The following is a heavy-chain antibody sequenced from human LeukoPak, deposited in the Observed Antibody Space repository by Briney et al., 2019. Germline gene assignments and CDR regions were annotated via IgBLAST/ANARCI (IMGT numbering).Heavy chain of an antibody. CDR3: ARLRKTYYYDSSGYYYFDY. CDR1: GGSISSYY. CDR2: IYTSGST. J-gene: IGHJ4*02. Sequence: PSESLSPTCTVDGGSISSYYWSWIRQPAGKGLEWIGRIYTSGSTNYNPSLKSRVTMSVDTSKNQFSLKLSSVTAADTAVYYCARLRKTYYYDSSGYYYFDYWGQGTLVTVSS. D-gene: IGHD3-22*01. V-gene: IGHV4-4*07.